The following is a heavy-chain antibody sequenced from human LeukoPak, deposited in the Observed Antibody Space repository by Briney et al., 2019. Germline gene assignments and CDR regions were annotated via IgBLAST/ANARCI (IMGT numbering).Heavy chain of an antibody. Sequence: QPGRSLRLSCAASGFTFDDYAMHWVRQAPGKGLEWVSGISWNSGSIGYADSVKGRFTISRDNAKNSLYLQMNSLRAEDTALYYCAKDLGASGSYGTGYWGQGTLVTVSS. J-gene: IGHJ4*02. CDR1: GFTFDDYA. CDR2: ISWNSGSI. CDR3: AKDLGASGSYGTGY. V-gene: IGHV3-9*01. D-gene: IGHD1-26*01.